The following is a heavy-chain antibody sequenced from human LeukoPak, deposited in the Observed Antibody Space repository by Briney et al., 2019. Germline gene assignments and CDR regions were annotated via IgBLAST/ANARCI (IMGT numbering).Heavy chain of an antibody. V-gene: IGHV3-23*01. Sequence: GGSLRLSCAASGFTFSSYSMNWVRQAPGKGLEWVSAISGSSGSTYYADSVKGRFTISRDNSKNTLYLQMNSLRAEDTAVYYCAKEAGSSSGGWFDPWGQGTLVTVSS. CDR1: GFTFSSYS. CDR3: AKEAGSSSGGWFDP. D-gene: IGHD6-6*01. J-gene: IGHJ5*02. CDR2: ISGSSGST.